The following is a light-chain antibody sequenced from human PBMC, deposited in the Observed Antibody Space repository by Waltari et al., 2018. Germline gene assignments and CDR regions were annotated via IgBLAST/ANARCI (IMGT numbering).Light chain of an antibody. CDR1: SNDVRGYTS. V-gene: IGLV2-14*01. J-gene: IGLJ2*01. CDR2: DVS. Sequence: QSALTQPASVSGSPGQSVTIFCAGTSNDVRGYTSVSWYQEHPGQAPRVIIYDVSDRPSGVSDRFSGSKSGNTASLTISGLQAEDEADYYCSSQSSNDVVLFGGGTKLTVL. CDR3: SSQSSNDVVL.